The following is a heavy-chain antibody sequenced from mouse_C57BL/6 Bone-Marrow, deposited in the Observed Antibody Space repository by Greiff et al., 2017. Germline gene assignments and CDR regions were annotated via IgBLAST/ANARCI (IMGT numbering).Heavy chain of an antibody. CDR3: ARSEFITTVVATPWFAY. J-gene: IGHJ3*01. CDR1: GYTFTSYW. CDR2: IDPSDSET. D-gene: IGHD1-1*01. V-gene: IGHV1-52*01. Sequence: VQLQQPGAELVRPGSSVKLSCKASGYTFTSYWMHWVKQRPIQGLEWIGNIDPSDSETHYNQKFKDKATLTVDKSSSTAYMQLSSLTSEDSAVYYCARSEFITTVVATPWFAYWGQGTLVTVSA.